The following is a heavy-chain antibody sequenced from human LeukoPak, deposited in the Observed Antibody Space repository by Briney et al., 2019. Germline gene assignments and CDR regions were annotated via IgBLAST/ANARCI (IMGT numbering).Heavy chain of an antibody. CDR3: AKGGITMIVVAPFDY. D-gene: IGHD3-22*01. V-gene: IGHV3-9*01. CDR2: ISWNSGSI. Sequence: GGSLRLSCAASGFTFSSYAMSWVRQAPGKGLEWVSGISWNSGSIGYADSVKGRFTISRDNAKNSLYLQMNSLRAEDTALYYCAKGGITMIVVAPFDYWGQGTLVTVSS. J-gene: IGHJ4*02. CDR1: GFTFSSYA.